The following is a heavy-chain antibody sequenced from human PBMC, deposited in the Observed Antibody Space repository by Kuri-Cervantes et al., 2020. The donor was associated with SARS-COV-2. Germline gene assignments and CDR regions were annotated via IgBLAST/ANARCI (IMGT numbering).Heavy chain of an antibody. CDR3: AKRGGYSYGSPPDYYYYYYMDV. V-gene: IGHV3-13*03. D-gene: IGHD5-18*01. CDR2: IGTAGDT. CDR1: GFTFSSYD. Sequence: GGSLRLSCAACGFTFSSYDMHWVRQATGKGLEWVSAIGTAGDTYYPGSVKGQFTISRENAKNSLYLQMNSLRAEDTAVYYCAKRGGYSYGSPPDYYYYYYMDVWGKGTTVTVSS. J-gene: IGHJ6*03.